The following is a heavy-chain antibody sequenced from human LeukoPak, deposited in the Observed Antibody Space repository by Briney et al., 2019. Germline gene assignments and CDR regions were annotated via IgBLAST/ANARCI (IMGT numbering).Heavy chain of an antibody. CDR3: ASSGSPLGYYGMDV. J-gene: IGHJ6*02. CDR1: GFTFSSYS. V-gene: IGHV3-48*02. Sequence: PGGSLRLSCAASGFTFSSYSMNWVRQAPGKGLEWVSYISSSSSTIYYADSVKGRFTISRDNVRNSLYLQMNSLRDEDTAVYYCASSGSPLGYYGMDVWGQGTTVTVSS. D-gene: IGHD3-10*01. CDR2: ISSSSSTI.